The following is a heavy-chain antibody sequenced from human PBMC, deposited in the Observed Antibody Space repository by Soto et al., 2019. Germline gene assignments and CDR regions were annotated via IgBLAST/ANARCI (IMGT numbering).Heavy chain of an antibody. CDR1: GYSVSSSDYY. D-gene: IGHD2-15*01. Sequence: SATLSLTCSVSGYSVSSSDYYWAWIRQPPGKGLEWIGSMFYSGLTYYNPSLKSRVTLSVDTSKNQFSVRLNSVTAADTAVYYCAPLSVSLSGPYGIHVWGQGTTVTVS. CDR2: MFYSGLT. CDR3: APLSVSLSGPYGIHV. V-gene: IGHV4-39*01. J-gene: IGHJ6*02.